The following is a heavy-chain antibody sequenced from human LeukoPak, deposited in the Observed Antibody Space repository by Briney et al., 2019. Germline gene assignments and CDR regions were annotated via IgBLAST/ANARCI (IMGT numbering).Heavy chain of an antibody. J-gene: IGHJ2*01. Sequence: SETLSLTCTVSGYSIAHGFFWAWIRPPPGGGLEWIGSLYHSGTTYYNTSLKSRVSTSVDTSKNQFSLKLRLVTAADTAVYYCARVEVPRDINDWYFDLWGRGTLVTVSS. V-gene: IGHV4-38-2*02. CDR3: ARVEVPRDINDWYFDL. CDR1: GYSIAHGFF. D-gene: IGHD2-15*01. CDR2: LYHSGTT.